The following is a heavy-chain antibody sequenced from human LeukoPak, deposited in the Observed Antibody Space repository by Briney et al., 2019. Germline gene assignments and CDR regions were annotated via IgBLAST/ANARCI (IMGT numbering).Heavy chain of an antibody. J-gene: IGHJ4*02. Sequence: SQTLSLTCTVSGGSISSGSYYWSWIRQPAGKGLEWIGRIYISGSTNYNPSLKSRVTISVDTSKNQFSLKLSSVTAADTAVYYCARDSGGLSRDGYNSIYWGQGTLVTVSS. V-gene: IGHV4-61*02. CDR3: ARDSGGLSRDGYNSIY. D-gene: IGHD5-24*01. CDR2: IYISGST. CDR1: GGSISSGSYY.